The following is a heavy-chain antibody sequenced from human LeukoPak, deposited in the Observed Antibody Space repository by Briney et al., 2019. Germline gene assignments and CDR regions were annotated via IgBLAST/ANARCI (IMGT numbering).Heavy chain of an antibody. CDR1: GFSFNYAW. CDR2: VKSKTDGGTA. V-gene: IGHV3-15*01. D-gene: IGHD2-15*01. CDR3: TLGEIVGGYCGGGDCYLDY. J-gene: IGHJ4*02. Sequence: PGGSLRLSCAASGFSFNYAWMSWVRRAPGKGLEWVGRVKSKTDGGTADYAAPVKGRFTISRDDSKNTLYLQMDSLKTEDTAVYYCTLGEIVGGYCGGGDCYLDYWGQGTLVTVSS.